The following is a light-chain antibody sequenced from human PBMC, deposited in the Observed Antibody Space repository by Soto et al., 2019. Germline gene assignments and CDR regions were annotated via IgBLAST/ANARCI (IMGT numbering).Light chain of an antibody. Sequence: ETVMTQSPATLSVSPGERVTLSCRASQSVGSKVAWYQQKPGQAPRLLIYDASNRATGIPARFSGSGSGTDFTLTIRSLQPDDIATYYCQQYSSYSAWTFGEGTKVDI. J-gene: IGKJ1*01. CDR3: QQYSSYSAWT. CDR1: QSVGSK. V-gene: IGKV3D-15*01. CDR2: DAS.